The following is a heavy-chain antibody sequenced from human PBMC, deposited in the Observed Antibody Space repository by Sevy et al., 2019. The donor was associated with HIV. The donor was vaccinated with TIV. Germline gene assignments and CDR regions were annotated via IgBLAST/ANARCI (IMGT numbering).Heavy chain of an antibody. V-gene: IGHV3-9*01. CDR1: GFTFDDYA. J-gene: IGHJ4*02. D-gene: IGHD3-10*01. Sequence: GGSLRLSCAASGFTFDDYAMDWVRQAPGKGLEWVSGISWNSGSIGYADSVKGRFTISRDNAKNSLYLQMNSLRAEDTALYYCAKDLGGTMVRGVIVEPGPFDYWGQGTLATVSS. CDR2: ISWNSGSI. CDR3: AKDLGGTMVRGVIVEPGPFDY.